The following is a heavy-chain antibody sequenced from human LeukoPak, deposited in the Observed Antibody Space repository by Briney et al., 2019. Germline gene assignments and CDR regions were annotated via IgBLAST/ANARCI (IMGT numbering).Heavy chain of an antibody. V-gene: IGHV4-59*01. J-gene: IGHJ4*02. Sequence: SGTLSLTCTVSGGSISTYYWSWVRQPPGKGLEWIGHIYYSGSTNYNPSLTSRVTMSVDTSKNQFSLRLSSVTAADTAVYYCAGGRSSSWYSFLDYWGQGTLVTVSS. CDR1: GGSISTYY. CDR3: AGGRSSSWYSFLDY. CDR2: IYYSGST. D-gene: IGHD6-13*01.